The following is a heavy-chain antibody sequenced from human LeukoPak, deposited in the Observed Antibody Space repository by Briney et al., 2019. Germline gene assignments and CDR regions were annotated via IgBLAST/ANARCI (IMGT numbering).Heavy chain of an antibody. CDR2: MYPGDSKI. J-gene: IGHJ4*02. CDR1: GYSFTSYW. D-gene: IGHD4/OR15-4a*01. CDR3: ARPTYGAADY. V-gene: IGHV5-51*01. Sequence: GESLKISCQGSGYSFTSYWIGWVRQMPGQGLEWMGIMYPGDSKIRYSPSFQGQVTISADKSISTAYLQWSSLKASDTAMYYCARPTYGAADYWGQGTLVTVSS.